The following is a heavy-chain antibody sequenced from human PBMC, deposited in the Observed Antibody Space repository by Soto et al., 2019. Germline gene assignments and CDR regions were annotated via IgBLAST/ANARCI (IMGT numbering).Heavy chain of an antibody. CDR1: GLSFCSHA. CDR3: ASPGKSSHWCYEH. V-gene: IGHV3-23*01. J-gene: IGHJ1*01. D-gene: IGHD6-13*01. Sequence: PGWSMTLSSAASGLSFCSHAMSWVRQAPGKGVEWVSAIGGTGGATYYADSVKGRFTISRDNSNNILYLQMNSLRAEDTAVYYCASPGKSSHWCYEHWGQGTLVTVSS. CDR2: IGGTGGAT.